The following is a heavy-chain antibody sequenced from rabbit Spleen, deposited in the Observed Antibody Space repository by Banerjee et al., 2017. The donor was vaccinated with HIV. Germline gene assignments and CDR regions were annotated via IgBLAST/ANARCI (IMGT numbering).Heavy chain of an antibody. Sequence: QSLEESGGGLVKPGASLTLTCKASGFSFNSGYDMCWVRQAPGKGLEWVACAYAGNSGSTYSATWAKGRFTISKTSSTTVTLEMTSLTAADTATYFCARDLAGVIGWNFGWWGQGTLVTVS. V-gene: IGHV1S40*01. D-gene: IGHD4-1*01. CDR1: GFSFNSGYD. CDR3: ARDLAGVIGWNFGW. J-gene: IGHJ4*01. CDR2: AYAGNSGST.